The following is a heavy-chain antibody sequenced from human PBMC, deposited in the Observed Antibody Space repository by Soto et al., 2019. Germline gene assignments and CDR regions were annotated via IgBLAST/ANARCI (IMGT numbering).Heavy chain of an antibody. CDR3: ARGRIIVAGGFDP. D-gene: IGHD6-19*01. CDR2: MNPSTGNT. V-gene: IGHV1-8*01. J-gene: IGHJ5*02. CDR1: GYTFTSYD. Sequence: QVQLVQSGAEVKKPGASVKVSCKASGYTFTSYDIIWVRQATGQGLEWMGWMNPSTGNTDSAEKFQGRLTMTRNTSRRTVYMELTSLSFGDTAAYYCARGRIIVAGGFDPWGQGTLVTVSS.